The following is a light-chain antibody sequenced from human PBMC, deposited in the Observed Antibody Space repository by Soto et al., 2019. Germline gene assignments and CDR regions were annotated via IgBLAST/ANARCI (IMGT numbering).Light chain of an antibody. CDR3: AVWDDSLDGVV. J-gene: IGLJ2*01. CDR1: SSNIGDNT. V-gene: IGLV1-44*01. Sequence: QSVLTQPPSASGTPGQSVTISCSGSSSNIGDNTVNWYQQLPGTAPKLLTYSNDQRSSGVPDRFSGSKSGTSASLAISGLQSEDEADYYCAVWDDSLDGVVFGGGTKVTVL. CDR2: SND.